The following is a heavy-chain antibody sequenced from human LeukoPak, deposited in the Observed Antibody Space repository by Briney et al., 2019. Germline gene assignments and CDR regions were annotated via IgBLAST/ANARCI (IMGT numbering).Heavy chain of an antibody. D-gene: IGHD6-6*01. Sequence: PGGSLRLSCAASGFTFSSYAMSWVRQAPGKGLEWVSAISGSGGSTYYADSVKGRFTISRDNSKNTLYLQMNSLRAEDTAVYYCAKNMRAYSSSSDSDYWGQGTLVTVSS. CDR3: AKNMRAYSSSSDSDY. J-gene: IGHJ4*02. CDR1: GFTFSSYA. V-gene: IGHV3-23*01. CDR2: ISGSGGST.